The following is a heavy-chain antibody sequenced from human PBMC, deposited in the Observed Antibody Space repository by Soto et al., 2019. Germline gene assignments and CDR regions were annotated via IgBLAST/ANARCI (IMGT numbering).Heavy chain of an antibody. Sequence: EVQLLESGGGLVQPGGSLRLSCAASGFTFSTFAMSWVRQRPGKGLEWVSGISGSGGSTDYADSLKGRFTISRDNSNNTLYLQMSSLRVEDTAVYYCAKGRSGGTYSGAILPFAYWGQGTLVTVSS. CDR3: AKGRSGGTYSGAILPFAY. CDR2: ISGSGGST. J-gene: IGHJ4*02. CDR1: GFTFSTFA. D-gene: IGHD1-26*01. V-gene: IGHV3-23*01.